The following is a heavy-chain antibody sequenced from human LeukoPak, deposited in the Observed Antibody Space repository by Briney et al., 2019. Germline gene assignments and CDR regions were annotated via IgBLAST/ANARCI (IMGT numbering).Heavy chain of an antibody. CDR3: ARDPGLAVTPGYFDY. J-gene: IGHJ4*02. CDR1: GFTFDDYG. CDR2: INWNGGST. D-gene: IGHD4-17*01. V-gene: IGHV3-20*04. Sequence: PGGSLRLSCAASGFTFDDYGMSWVRQAPGKGLEWVSGINWNGGSTGYADSVKGRFTISRDNAKNSLYLQMNSLRAEDTAVYYCARDPGLAVTPGYFDYWGQGTLVTVSS.